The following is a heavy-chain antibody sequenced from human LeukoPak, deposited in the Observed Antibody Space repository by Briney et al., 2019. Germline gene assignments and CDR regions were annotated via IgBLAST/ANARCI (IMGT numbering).Heavy chain of an antibody. CDR1: GFTFSNYA. CDR3: AKGGFGNWFDP. Sequence: GGSLRLSCAASGFTFSNYAMSWVRQAPGKGLEWVSAISSSADSTYYADSVKGRFTISRDNSKNTLYLQMNSLRAEDTAVYYCAKGGFGNWFDPWGQGTLVTVSS. D-gene: IGHD2-15*01. V-gene: IGHV3-23*01. J-gene: IGHJ5*02. CDR2: ISSSADST.